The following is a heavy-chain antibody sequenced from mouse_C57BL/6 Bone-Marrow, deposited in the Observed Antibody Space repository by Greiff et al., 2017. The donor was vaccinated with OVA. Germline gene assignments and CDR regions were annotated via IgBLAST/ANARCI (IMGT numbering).Heavy chain of an antibody. Sequence: EVHLVESEGGLVQPGSSMKLSCTASGFTFSDYYMAWVRQVPEKGLEWVANINYDGSSTYYLDSLKSRFIISRDNAKNILYLQMSSLKSEDTATYYCARGGGRWYFDVWGTGTTVTVSS. CDR2: INYDGSST. CDR1: GFTFSDYY. V-gene: IGHV5-16*01. CDR3: ARGGGRWYFDV. D-gene: IGHD1-1*01. J-gene: IGHJ1*03.